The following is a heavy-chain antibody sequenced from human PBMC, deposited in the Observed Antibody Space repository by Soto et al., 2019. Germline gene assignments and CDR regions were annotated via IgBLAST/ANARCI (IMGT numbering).Heavy chain of an antibody. Sequence: QVQLVQSGAEVKKPGSSVKVSCKASGGTFSSYSINWVRQAPGQGLEWMGEIIPIFGTANYAQKFQGRVTITADESTSTADMELSSLRSEDTAVYYCARDGGRHSGGIDYCGQGTLVTVSS. J-gene: IGHJ4*02. D-gene: IGHD1-26*01. V-gene: IGHV1-69*01. CDR1: GGTFSSYS. CDR2: IIPIFGTA. CDR3: ARDGGRHSGGIDY.